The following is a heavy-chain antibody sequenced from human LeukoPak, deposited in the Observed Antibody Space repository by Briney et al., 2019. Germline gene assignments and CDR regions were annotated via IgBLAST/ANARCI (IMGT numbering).Heavy chain of an antibody. Sequence: PGGSLRLSCAASGFTFSSYAMSWVRQAPGKGLEWVSALSGSGGSTYYADSVKGRFTISRDNSKNTLYLQMNSLRAEDTAVYYCAKRVTVTTIQFYFDYWGQGTLVTVSS. J-gene: IGHJ4*02. CDR3: AKRVTVTTIQFYFDY. D-gene: IGHD4-17*01. CDR2: LSGSGGST. CDR1: GFTFSSYA. V-gene: IGHV3-23*01.